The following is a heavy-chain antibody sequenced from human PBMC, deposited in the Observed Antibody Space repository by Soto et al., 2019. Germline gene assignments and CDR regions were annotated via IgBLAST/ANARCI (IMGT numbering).Heavy chain of an antibody. CDR1: GFTFSSYA. J-gene: IGHJ4*02. V-gene: IGHV3-30-3*01. Sequence: QVQLVESGGGVVQPGRSLRLSCAASGFTFSSYAMHWVRQAPGKGLEWVAVISYDGSNKYYADSVKGRFTISRDNSKNTLYLQMNSLRAEDTAVYYCVRGKAPGYWGQGTLVTVSS. CDR2: ISYDGSNK. CDR3: VRGKAPGY. D-gene: IGHD3-10*01.